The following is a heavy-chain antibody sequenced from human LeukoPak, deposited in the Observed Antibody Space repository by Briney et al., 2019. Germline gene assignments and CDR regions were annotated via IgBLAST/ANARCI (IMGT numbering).Heavy chain of an antibody. CDR1: GYTLTELS. J-gene: IGHJ3*02. CDR2: FDLEDGET. V-gene: IGHV1-24*01. D-gene: IGHD3-9*01. Sequence: APVKVSCKVSGYTLTELSIHWVRQAPGKGLEWMGGFDLEDGETVYAQKFQGRVTMTEDTSTDTAYMELSSLRSEDTALYYCATTYDDILTGVNAFDIWGQGTMVTVSS. CDR3: ATTYDDILTGVNAFDI.